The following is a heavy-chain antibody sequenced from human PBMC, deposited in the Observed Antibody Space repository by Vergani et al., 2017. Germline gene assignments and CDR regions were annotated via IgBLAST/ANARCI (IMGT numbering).Heavy chain of an antibody. V-gene: IGHV3-21*04. CDR3: ARDHAGELQGY. D-gene: IGHD1-26*01. CDR1: GGTFSSYS. Sequence: VQLVQSGAEVKKPGSSVKVSCKASGGTFSSYSMNWVRQAPGKGLEWVSSISSSSSYIYYADSVKGRFTISRDNAKNSLYLQMNSLRSEDTAVYYCARDHAGELQGYWGQGTLVTVSS. CDR2: ISSSSSYI. J-gene: IGHJ4*02.